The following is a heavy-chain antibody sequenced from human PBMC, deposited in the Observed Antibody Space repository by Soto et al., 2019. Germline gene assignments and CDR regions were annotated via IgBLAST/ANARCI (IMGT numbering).Heavy chain of an antibody. J-gene: IGHJ4*02. CDR2: ISFSGDYI. V-gene: IGHV3-21*01. CDR3: VRASYKWNPEY. D-gene: IGHD1-20*01. Sequence: GRSRSLSLAAPGLSPNPDKARLERKRPGKGLEWVSSISFSGDYIYYADSVKGRFTISRDNARNSLYLQMNRLGVDDTALYFCVRASYKWNPEYWRQGTQVSAS. CDR1: GLSPNPDK.